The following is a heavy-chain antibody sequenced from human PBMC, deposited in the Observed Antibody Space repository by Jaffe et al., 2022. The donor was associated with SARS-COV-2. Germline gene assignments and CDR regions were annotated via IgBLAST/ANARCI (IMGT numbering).Heavy chain of an antibody. D-gene: IGHD2-2*01. CDR1: GFTFSSYG. J-gene: IGHJ6*02. CDR3: AKDRGGYCSSTSCYRGAYYYYGMDV. Sequence: QVQLVESGGGVVQPGRSLRLSCAASGFTFSSYGMHWVRQAPGKGLEWVAVISYDGSNKYYADSVKGRFTISRDNSKNTLYLQMNSLRAEDTAVYYCAKDRGGYCSSTSCYRGAYYYYGMDVWGQGTTVTVSS. CDR2: ISYDGSNK. V-gene: IGHV3-30*18.